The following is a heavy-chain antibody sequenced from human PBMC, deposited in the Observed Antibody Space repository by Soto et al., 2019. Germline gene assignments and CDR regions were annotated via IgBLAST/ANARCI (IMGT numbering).Heavy chain of an antibody. CDR2: IKSKTDGGTT. Sequence: GGSLKLSCAASGFTFSNAWMSWVRQAPGKGLEWVGRIKSKTDGGTTYYAAPVKGRFTISRDDSKNTLLLQMNSLKTEDTAVYYCTTEEMGYSSSWSVHWFDPWGQGTLVTVSS. J-gene: IGHJ5*02. CDR3: TTEEMGYSSSWSVHWFDP. CDR1: GFTFSNAW. V-gene: IGHV3-15*01. D-gene: IGHD6-13*01.